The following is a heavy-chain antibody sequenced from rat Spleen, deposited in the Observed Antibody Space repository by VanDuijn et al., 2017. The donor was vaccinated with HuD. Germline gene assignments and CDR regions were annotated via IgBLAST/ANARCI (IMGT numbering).Heavy chain of an antibody. V-gene: IGHV5-31*01. J-gene: IGHJ2*01. Sequence: VQLKESGPGLVQPSQTLSLICTVSGFSLTSNGVSWIRQPPGMGLELVASITNTGGSTFYPDSVKGRFTISRDNAKRTLYLQMTSLRSEDTAIYYCTKNWDYWGQGVMVTVSS. CDR2: ITNTGGST. D-gene: IGHD3-6*01. CDR1: GFSLTSNG. CDR3: TKNWDY.